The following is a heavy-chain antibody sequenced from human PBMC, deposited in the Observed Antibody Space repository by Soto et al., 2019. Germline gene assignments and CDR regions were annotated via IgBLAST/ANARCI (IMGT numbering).Heavy chain of an antibody. Sequence: QVQLVESGGGVVQPGRSLRLSCAASGFTFSSYGMHWVRQAPGKGLEWVAVIWYDGSNKYYADSVKGRFTISRDNYKNTLYLQMNSLRAEDTAVYYCARDLIAARYYYYGMDVWGQGTTVTVSS. J-gene: IGHJ6*02. V-gene: IGHV3-33*01. CDR2: IWYDGSNK. CDR3: ARDLIAARYYYYGMDV. D-gene: IGHD6-6*01. CDR1: GFTFSSYG.